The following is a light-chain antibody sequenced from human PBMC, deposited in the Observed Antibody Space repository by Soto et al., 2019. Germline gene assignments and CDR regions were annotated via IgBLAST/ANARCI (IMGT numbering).Light chain of an antibody. V-gene: IGLV3-1*01. J-gene: IGLJ2*01. Sequence: SYKLTQSPSVSVSPGQTASITCSGDKLGDKYACWYQQKPGQSPVLVISEDSKRPSGIPERFSGSNSGNTATLTISGTQAMDEADYYCQAWDSSTVVFGGGTKLTVL. CDR1: KLGDKY. CDR2: EDS. CDR3: QAWDSSTVV.